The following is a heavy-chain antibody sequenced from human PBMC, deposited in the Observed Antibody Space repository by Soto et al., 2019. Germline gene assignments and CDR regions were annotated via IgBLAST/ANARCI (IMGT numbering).Heavy chain of an antibody. CDR2: ISASASST. D-gene: IGHD3-16*01. V-gene: IGHV3-23*01. Sequence: PGGSLRLSCAASGFTFSSYAMSWVRQAPGKGLEWVSGISASASSTYYADSVKGRFTISRDNSKNTLYLQMNSLRAEDTAVYYCAKHGGRTKDRFDPWGQGTLVTVSS. CDR3: AKHGGRTKDRFDP. CDR1: GFTFSSYA. J-gene: IGHJ5*02.